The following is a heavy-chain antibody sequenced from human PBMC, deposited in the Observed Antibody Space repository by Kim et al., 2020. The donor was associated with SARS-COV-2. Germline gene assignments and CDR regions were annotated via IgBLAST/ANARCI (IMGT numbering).Heavy chain of an antibody. J-gene: IGHJ4*02. V-gene: IGHV6-1*01. CDR2: SKWYN. Sequence: SKWYNNYALSVRSRITINPDTSKNQFSLQLNSVTPEDTAIYYCATQEFDYWGQGTLVTVSS. CDR3: ATQEFDY.